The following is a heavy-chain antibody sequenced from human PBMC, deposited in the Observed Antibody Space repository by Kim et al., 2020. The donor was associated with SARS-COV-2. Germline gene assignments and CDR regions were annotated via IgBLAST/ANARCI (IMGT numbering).Heavy chain of an antibody. J-gene: IGHJ3*02. Sequence: GGSLRLSCAASGFTFSSYAMSWVRQAPGKGLEWVSAISGSGGSTYYADSVKGRFTISRDNSKNTLYLQMNSLRAEDTAVYYCAKNWEHDFWSGHRTDDFDIWGQGTMVTVSS. V-gene: IGHV3-23*01. CDR1: GFTFSSYA. CDR3: AKNWEHDFWSGHRTDDFDI. CDR2: ISGSGGST. D-gene: IGHD3-3*01.